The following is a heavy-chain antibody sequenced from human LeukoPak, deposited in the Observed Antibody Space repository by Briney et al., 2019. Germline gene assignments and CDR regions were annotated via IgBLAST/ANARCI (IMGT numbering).Heavy chain of an antibody. D-gene: IGHD6-19*01. CDR3: ARVGVPIAVAGELYFDY. CDR2: ISGSGGST. CDR1: GFTFSSYA. V-gene: IGHV3-23*01. Sequence: GGSLRLSCAASGFTFSSYAMSWVRQAPGKGLEWVSAISGSGGSTYYADSVKGRFTISRDNAKNSLYLQMNSLRAEDTAVYYCARVGVPIAVAGELYFDYWGQGTLVTVSS. J-gene: IGHJ4*02.